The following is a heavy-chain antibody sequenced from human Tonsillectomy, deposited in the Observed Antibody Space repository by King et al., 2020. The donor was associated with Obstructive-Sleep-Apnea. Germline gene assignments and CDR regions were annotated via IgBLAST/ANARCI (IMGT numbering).Heavy chain of an antibody. J-gene: IGHJ4*02. CDR1: GFTFSTYS. Sequence: VQLVESGGGLVQSGGSLRLSCAASGFTFSTYSMNWVRQAPGKGLEWGSYISSSSSTIYYADSVKGRFTISSDNAKNSLYLQMNSLRAEDTAVYYCATGTDFDYWGQGTLVTVSS. D-gene: IGHD3-10*01. CDR2: ISSSSSTI. V-gene: IGHV3-48*04. CDR3: ATGTDFDY.